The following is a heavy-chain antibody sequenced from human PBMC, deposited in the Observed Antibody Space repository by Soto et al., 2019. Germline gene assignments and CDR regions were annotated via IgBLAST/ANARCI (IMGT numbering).Heavy chain of an antibody. J-gene: IGHJ6*02. CDR3: ATRHYTVYYGMDV. CDR1: GFTVSSNY. CDR2: IYSSGRT. V-gene: IGHV3-53*01. D-gene: IGHD4-4*01. Sequence: GGSLRLSCASSGFTVSSNYMSWVRQAPGKGLEWVSVIYSSGRTYYADSVKGRFTISRDNFKNTVDFQMNSLRAEDTAVYYCATRHYTVYYGMDVWGQGTTVTVSS.